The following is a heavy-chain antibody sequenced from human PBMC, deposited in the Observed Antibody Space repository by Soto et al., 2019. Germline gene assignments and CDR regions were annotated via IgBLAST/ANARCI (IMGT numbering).Heavy chain of an antibody. CDR3: AMELCCSTSCDRDY. CDR1: GGTFSSYT. J-gene: IGHJ4*02. Sequence: QVQLVQSGAEVKKPGSSVKVSCKASGGTFSSYTISWVRQAPGQGLEWMGRIIPILGIANYAQKFQGRVTNPTDKSTSTAYMQMSSAKSADTAVYYCAMELCCSTSCDRDYWGQGTLVTVSS. CDR2: IIPILGIA. D-gene: IGHD2-2*02. V-gene: IGHV1-69*02.